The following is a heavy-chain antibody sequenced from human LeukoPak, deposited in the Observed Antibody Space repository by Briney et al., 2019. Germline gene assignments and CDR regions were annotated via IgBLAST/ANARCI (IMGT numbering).Heavy chain of an antibody. CDR1: GFTFNIYW. J-gene: IGHJ4*02. V-gene: IGHV3-74*01. CDR3: ARDARGWTFDY. Sequence: AGSLRLSCVADGFTFNIYWMHWVRQVPGKGLVWLSRMHYDGSTTTYADSVKGRFTISRDNAKDTLYLQLNSLRVEDTAMYYCARDARGWTFDYCGQGTLVTVSS. CDR2: MHYDGSTT. D-gene: IGHD5-12*01.